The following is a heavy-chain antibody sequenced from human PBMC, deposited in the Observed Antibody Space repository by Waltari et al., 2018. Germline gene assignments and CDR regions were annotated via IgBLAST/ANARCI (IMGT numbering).Heavy chain of an antibody. V-gene: IGHV5-10-1*03. J-gene: IGHJ3*02. Sequence: EVQLVQSGAEVKKPGESLRISCKGSGYSFTSYWISWVRQMPGKGLEWMGRIDPSDSYTNYSPSFQGHVTISADKSISTAYLQWSSLKASDTAMYYCALGYCSSTGCYGAFDIWGQGTMVTVSS. D-gene: IGHD2-2*01. CDR2: IDPSDSYT. CDR3: ALGYCSSTGCYGAFDI. CDR1: GYSFTSYW.